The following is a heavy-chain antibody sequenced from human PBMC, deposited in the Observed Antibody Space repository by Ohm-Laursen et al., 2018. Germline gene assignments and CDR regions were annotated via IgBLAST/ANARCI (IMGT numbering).Heavy chain of an antibody. Sequence: RSLRLSCAASGFTFSNYGMHWVRQAPGQGLEWVAVISHDGSNKYYADSVKGRFTVSRDSSKNTLYLQMNSLRAEDTAVYYCAKDQSHGSMIAVLVTYGMDVWGQGTTVTVSS. D-gene: IGHD3-22*01. CDR2: ISHDGSNK. J-gene: IGHJ6*02. V-gene: IGHV3-30*18. CDR3: AKDQSHGSMIAVLVTYGMDV. CDR1: GFTFSNYG.